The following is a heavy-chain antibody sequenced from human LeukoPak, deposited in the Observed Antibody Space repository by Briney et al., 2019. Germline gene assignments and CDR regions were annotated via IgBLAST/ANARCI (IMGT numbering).Heavy chain of an antibody. D-gene: IGHD6-19*01. V-gene: IGHV1-18*01. CDR1: GYTLTSYG. J-gene: IGHJ4*02. CDR2: ISAYNGNT. Sequence: GASVKVSCKASGYTLTSYGISWVRQAPGQGLERMGWISAYNGNTNYAQKLQGRVTMTTDTSTSTAYMELRSLRSDDTAVYYCARDGQWLEGGYLDYWGQGTLVTVSS. CDR3: ARDGQWLEGGYLDY.